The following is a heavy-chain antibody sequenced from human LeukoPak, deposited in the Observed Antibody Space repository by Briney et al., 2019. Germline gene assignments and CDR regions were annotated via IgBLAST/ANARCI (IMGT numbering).Heavy chain of an antibody. CDR2: IYYSGST. Sequence: TLSLTCTVSGGSISSGGYYWSWIRQHPGKGLEWIGYIYYSGSTYYNPSLKSRVTISVDTSKNQFSLKLSSVTAADTAVYYCARAGSGYCSGGSCYREGLDYWGQGTLVTVSS. D-gene: IGHD2-15*01. CDR3: ARAGSGYCSGGSCYREGLDY. V-gene: IGHV4-31*03. J-gene: IGHJ4*02. CDR1: GGSISSGGYY.